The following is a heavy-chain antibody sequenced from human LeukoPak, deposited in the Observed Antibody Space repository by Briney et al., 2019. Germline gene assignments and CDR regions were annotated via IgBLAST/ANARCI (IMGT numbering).Heavy chain of an antibody. CDR3: AKLYSSSSRGGYY. CDR1: GFTFSSYW. CDR2: INSDGSRT. J-gene: IGHJ4*02. V-gene: IGHV3-74*01. Sequence: PGGSLRLSCVDSGFTFSSYWMHWVRQVPGKGLVWVSRINSDGSRTNYADSVKGRFTISRDNSKNTLYLQMNSLRAEDTAVYYCAKLYSSSSRGGYYWGQGTLVTVSS. D-gene: IGHD6-13*01.